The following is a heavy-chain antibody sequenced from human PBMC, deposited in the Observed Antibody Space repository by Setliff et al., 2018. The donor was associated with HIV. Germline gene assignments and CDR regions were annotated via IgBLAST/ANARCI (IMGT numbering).Heavy chain of an antibody. D-gene: IGHD3-3*01. J-gene: IGHJ4*02. CDR1: GYAFTGYY. Sequence: ASVKVSCKASGYAFTGYYLHWVRQAPRQGLEWMGWINPSDGGAKYAHNFEGRVTMTRDTSVSTAYMELSRLTSDDTAVYYCATVDDVSQIYFDYWGQGTLVTVSS. CDR3: ATVDDVSQIYFDY. CDR2: INPSDGGA. V-gene: IGHV1-2*02.